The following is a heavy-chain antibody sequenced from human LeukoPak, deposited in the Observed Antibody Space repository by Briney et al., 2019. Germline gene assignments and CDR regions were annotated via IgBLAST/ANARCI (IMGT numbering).Heavy chain of an antibody. CDR2: ISGSGGST. D-gene: IGHD6-13*01. V-gene: IGHV3-23*01. CDR3: AKHDLGIAAIGDY. Sequence: GGSLRLSCAASGFTFSSYAVSWVRQAPAKGLEWVLAISGSGGSTYYADSVKGRFTISRDNSKNTLYLQMHSLRAEDTAVYYGAKHDLGIAAIGDYWGQGTLVTVSS. CDR1: GFTFSSYA. J-gene: IGHJ4*02.